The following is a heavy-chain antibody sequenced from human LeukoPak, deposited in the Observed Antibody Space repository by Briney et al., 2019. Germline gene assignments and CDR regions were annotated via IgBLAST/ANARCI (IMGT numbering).Heavy chain of an antibody. Sequence: ASVKVSCKLSGYTLAELSIHWVRQAPGQGLEWMGWISAYNGNTNYAQKLQGRVTMTTDTSTSTAYMELRSLRSDDTAVYYCARFGGVADDSSGYPLFDYWGQGTLVTVSS. CDR3: ARFGGVADDSSGYPLFDY. CDR2: ISAYNGNT. D-gene: IGHD3-22*01. J-gene: IGHJ4*02. V-gene: IGHV1-18*01. CDR1: GYTLAELS.